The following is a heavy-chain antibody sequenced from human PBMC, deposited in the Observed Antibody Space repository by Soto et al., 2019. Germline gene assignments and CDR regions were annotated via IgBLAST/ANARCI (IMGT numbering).Heavy chain of an antibody. Sequence: SETLSLTCAVYGGSFSGYYWSWIRQPPGKGLEWIGEINHSGSTNYNPSLKSRVTISVDTSTNQFSLKLSSVTAADTAVYYCARFVRGVIIPYYYYGMDVWGQGTTVTVSS. V-gene: IGHV4-34*01. D-gene: IGHD3-10*01. J-gene: IGHJ6*02. CDR1: GGSFSGYY. CDR3: ARFVRGVIIPYYYYGMDV. CDR2: INHSGST.